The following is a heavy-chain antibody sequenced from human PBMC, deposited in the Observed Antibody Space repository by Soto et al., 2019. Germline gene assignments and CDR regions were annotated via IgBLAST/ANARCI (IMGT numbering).Heavy chain of an antibody. J-gene: IGHJ6*02. CDR2: ISYDGSNK. D-gene: IGHD1-1*01. CDR1: GFTFSSYA. CDR3: ARDVYNWAYYYYYGMDV. Sequence: QVQLVESGGGVVQPGRSLRLSCAASGFTFSSYAMHWVRQAPGKGPEWVAVISYDGSNKYYADSVKGRFTISRDNSKNTLYLQMNSLRAEDTAVYYCARDVYNWAYYYYYGMDVWGQGTTVTVSS. V-gene: IGHV3-30-3*01.